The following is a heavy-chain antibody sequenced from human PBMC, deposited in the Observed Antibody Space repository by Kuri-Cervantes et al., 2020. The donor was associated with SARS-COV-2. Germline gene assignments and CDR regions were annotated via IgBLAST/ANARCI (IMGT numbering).Heavy chain of an antibody. Sequence: ASVKVSCKASGYTFTDYYMHWVRQAPGQGLEWMGWINPKSGFTNYAQNFQGRVTMTRDTSITTGYMDLRRLRSDDTAVYYCARDPGLEYDVGSGYYNPIDYWGQGTLVTVSS. V-gene: IGHV1-2*02. D-gene: IGHD3-3*01. J-gene: IGHJ4*02. CDR1: GYTFTDYY. CDR3: ARDPGLEYDVGSGYYNPIDY. CDR2: INPKSGFT.